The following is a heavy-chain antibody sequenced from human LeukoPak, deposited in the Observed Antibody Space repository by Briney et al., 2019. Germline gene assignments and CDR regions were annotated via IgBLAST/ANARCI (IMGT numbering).Heavy chain of an antibody. J-gene: IGHJ4*02. CDR3: AKRDIVVVPAATTLDY. CDR2: ISGSGGST. Sequence: GGSLRLSCAASGFTFSSYAMNWVRQAPGKGLEWVSAISGSGGSTYYADSVKGRFTISRDNSKNTLYLQMNSLRAEDTAVYYCAKRDIVVVPAATTLDYWGQGTLVTVSS. CDR1: GFTFSSYA. D-gene: IGHD2-2*01. V-gene: IGHV3-23*01.